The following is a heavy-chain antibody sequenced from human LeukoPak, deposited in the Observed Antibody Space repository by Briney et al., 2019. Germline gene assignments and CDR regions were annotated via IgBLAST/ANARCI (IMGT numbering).Heavy chain of an antibody. CDR2: INSDGSST. CDR1: GFTFSSYW. Sequence: GGSLRLSCAASGFTFSSYWMHWVRQAPGKGLVWVSRINSDGSSTSYADSVKGRFTISRDNAKNTLYLQMNSLRAEDTAVYYCARDPPTVWYYYGSGSYAPDYWGQGTLVTVSS. D-gene: IGHD3-10*01. V-gene: IGHV3-74*01. J-gene: IGHJ4*02. CDR3: ARDPPTVWYYYGSGSYAPDY.